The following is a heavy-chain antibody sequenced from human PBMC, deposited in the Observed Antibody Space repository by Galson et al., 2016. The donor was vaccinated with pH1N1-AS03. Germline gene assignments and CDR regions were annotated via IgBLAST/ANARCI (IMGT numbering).Heavy chain of an antibody. CDR3: ARDSMIVDGMDV. CDR1: GGAFSGYY. J-gene: IGHJ6*02. CDR2: INHSGST. V-gene: IGHV4-34*01. Sequence: SLTCAVHGGAFSGYYWTWIRQPPGKGLEWIGQINHSGSTQYNPSLKSRVTLSKDTSKKQIYLTVRSVTAADTAVYYCARDSMIVDGMDVWGQGTTVTVSS. D-gene: IGHD3-22*01.